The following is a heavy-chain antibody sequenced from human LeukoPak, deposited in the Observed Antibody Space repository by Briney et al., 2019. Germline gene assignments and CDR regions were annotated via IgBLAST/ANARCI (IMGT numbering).Heavy chain of an antibody. CDR3: AVSWGYYFDY. D-gene: IGHD2-15*01. CDR2: ISSGSSTI. V-gene: IGHV3-48*02. CDR1: GFTFSRYS. Sequence: GGSLRLSCAASGFTFSRYSMNWVRQAPGKGLEWISYISSGSSTIYYADSVKGRFTISRDNAKNSLYLQMNSLKDEDTAVYYCAVSWGYYFDYWGQGTLVTVSS. J-gene: IGHJ4*02.